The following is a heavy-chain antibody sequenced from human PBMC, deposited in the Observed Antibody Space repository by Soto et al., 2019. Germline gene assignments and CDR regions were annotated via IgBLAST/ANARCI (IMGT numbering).Heavy chain of an antibody. J-gene: IGHJ5*02. CDR3: AGGIVVVITTTPRQYRWFDP. Sequence: SETLSLTCAVYGGSFSGYYWSWIRQPPGKGLEWIGEINHSGSTNYNPSLKSRVTISVDTSKNQFSLKLSSVTAADTAVYYCAGGIVVVITTTPRQYRWFDPWGQGTLVTVSS. V-gene: IGHV4-34*01. D-gene: IGHD3-22*01. CDR1: GGSFSGYY. CDR2: INHSGST.